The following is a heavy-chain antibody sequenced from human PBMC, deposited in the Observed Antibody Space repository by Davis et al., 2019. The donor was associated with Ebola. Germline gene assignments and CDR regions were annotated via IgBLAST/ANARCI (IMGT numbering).Heavy chain of an antibody. CDR1: GFTVRSYF. J-gene: IGHJ4*02. V-gene: IGHV3-66*02. D-gene: IGHD6-13*01. Sequence: PGGSLRLSCAASGFTVRSYFMTWVRQGPGKGLEWVSAIYSDTTGGTTYYADSVKGRFTISRDNSKNTLYLQMNSLRAEDTAVYYCASLSSSNRVGGYWGQGTLVTVSS. CDR3: ASLSSSNRVGGY. CDR2: IYSDTTGGTT.